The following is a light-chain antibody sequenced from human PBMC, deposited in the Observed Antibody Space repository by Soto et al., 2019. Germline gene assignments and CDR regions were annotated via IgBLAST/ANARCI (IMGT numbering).Light chain of an antibody. J-gene: IGLJ1*01. V-gene: IGLV2-11*01. Sequence: QSVLTQPRSASGSPGQSVTISCTGTSSDVGGYNYVSWYQQHPGKAPKLMIYDVSKRPSGVPDRFSGSKSGNTASLTISGLQAEDEADYYCCSYAGSYTFPYVFGTGTKVTVL. CDR1: SSDVGGYNY. CDR2: DVS. CDR3: CSYAGSYTFPYV.